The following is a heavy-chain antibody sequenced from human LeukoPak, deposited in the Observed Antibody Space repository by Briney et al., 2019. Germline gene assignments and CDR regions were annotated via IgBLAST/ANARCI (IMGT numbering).Heavy chain of an antibody. CDR3: ARVQSGGQWLVEGYYFDY. D-gene: IGHD6-19*01. J-gene: IGHJ4*02. V-gene: IGHV4-38-2*02. Sequence: SETLSLTCTVSGYSISSGYYWGWIRQPPGKGLEWIGSIYHSGSTYYNPSLKSRVTISVDTSKNQFSLKLSSVTAADTAVYYCARVQSGGQWLVEGYYFDYWGQGTLVTVSS. CDR1: GYSISSGYY. CDR2: IYHSGST.